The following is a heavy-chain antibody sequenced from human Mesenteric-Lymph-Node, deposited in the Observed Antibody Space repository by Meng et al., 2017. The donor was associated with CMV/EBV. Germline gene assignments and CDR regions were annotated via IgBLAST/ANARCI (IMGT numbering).Heavy chain of an antibody. D-gene: IGHD3/OR15-3a*01. Sequence: ASVKVSCKASGYTFTSYYMHWVRQAPGQGLEWMGIINPSGGSTSYAQKFQGRVTMTRDTSTSTVYMELSSLRAEDTALYYCAKNYLVGLVRGPLDSWGQGTLVTVSS. CDR1: GYTFTSYY. CDR3: AKNYLVGLVRGPLDS. CDR2: INPSGGST. V-gene: IGHV1-46*01. J-gene: IGHJ4*02.